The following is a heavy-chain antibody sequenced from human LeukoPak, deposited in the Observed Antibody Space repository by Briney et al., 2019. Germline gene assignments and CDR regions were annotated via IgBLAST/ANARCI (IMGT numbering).Heavy chain of an antibody. J-gene: IGHJ6*03. CDR1: GGTFSSYA. D-gene: IGHD6-13*01. V-gene: IGHV1-69*01. CDR3: ARGEGSSQYYYYYYMDV. CDR2: IIPIFGTA. Sequence: SVKVSCKASGGTFSSYAISWVRQAPGQGLEWMGGIIPIFGTANYAQKFQGRVTITADESTSTAYMELSSLRSEDTAVYYCARGEGSSQYYYYYYMDVWGKGTTVTVSS.